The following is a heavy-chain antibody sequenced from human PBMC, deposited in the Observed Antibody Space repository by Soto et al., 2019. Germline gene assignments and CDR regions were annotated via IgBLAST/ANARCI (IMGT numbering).Heavy chain of an antibody. CDR2: IIPIFGAA. CDR1: GGTFSSYA. V-gene: IGHV1-69*13. J-gene: IGHJ6*02. Sequence: SVKVSCKASGGTFSSYAISWVRQAPGQGLEWMGGIIPIFGAANYAQKFQGRVTITADESTSTAYMELSSLRSEDTAVYYCGVVPAAIGNYYYYGMDVWGQGTTVTVSS. CDR3: GVVPAAIGNYYYYGMDV. D-gene: IGHD2-2*01.